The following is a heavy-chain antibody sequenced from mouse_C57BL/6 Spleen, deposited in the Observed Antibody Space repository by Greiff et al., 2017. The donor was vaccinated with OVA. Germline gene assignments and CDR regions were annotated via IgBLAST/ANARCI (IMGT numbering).Heavy chain of an antibody. J-gene: IGHJ4*01. CDR3: ARSGWLLEDYYAMDY. CDR2: IYPGDGDT. Sequence: QVQLKQSGPELVKPGASVKISCKASGYAFSSSWMNWVKQRPGKGLEWIGRIYPGDGDTNYNGKFKGKATLTADKSSSTAYMQLSSLTSEDSAVYFCARSGWLLEDYYAMDYWGQGTSVTVSS. CDR1: GYAFSSSW. V-gene: IGHV1-82*01. D-gene: IGHD2-3*01.